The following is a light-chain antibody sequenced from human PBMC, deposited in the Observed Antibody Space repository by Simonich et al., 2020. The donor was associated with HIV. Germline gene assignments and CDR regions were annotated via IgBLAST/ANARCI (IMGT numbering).Light chain of an antibody. CDR1: PLPKTY. V-gene: IGLV3-10*01. CDR3: YSTDSSDNSV. CDR2: EDS. J-gene: IGLJ2*01. Sequence: SYELTQPPSVSVAPGQTARITCSGDPLPKTYAYWYQQKSGQAPVLVFYEDSKRPSGIPERFSESSSGTMATLTIRGAQVEDEADYYCYSTDSSDNSVFGGGTKLTVL.